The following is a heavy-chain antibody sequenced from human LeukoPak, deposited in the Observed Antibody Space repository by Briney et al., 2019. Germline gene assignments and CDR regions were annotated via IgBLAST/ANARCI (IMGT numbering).Heavy chain of an antibody. J-gene: IGHJ4*02. Sequence: GGSLRLSCAASGFTFSSYSMNWVRQAPGKGLEWVSSISSSSSYIYYADSVKGRFTISRDNAKNSLYLQMNSLRAEDTAVYYCASAVAGELEGFDYWGQGTLVTVSS. D-gene: IGHD6-19*01. CDR3: ASAVAGELEGFDY. CDR1: GFTFSSYS. CDR2: ISSSSSYI. V-gene: IGHV3-21*01.